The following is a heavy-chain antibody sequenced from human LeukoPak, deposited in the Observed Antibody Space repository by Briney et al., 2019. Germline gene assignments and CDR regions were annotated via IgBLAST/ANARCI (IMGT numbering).Heavy chain of an antibody. CDR1: GFTFSSYA. D-gene: IGHD2-2*01. V-gene: IGHV3-30-3*01. CDR3: ARGDIVVVPVPFDY. Sequence: GGSLRLSCAASGFTFSSYAMHWVRQAPGKGLEWVAVISYDGSNKYYADSVKGRFTISRDNSKNTLYLQMNSLRAEDTAVYYYARGDIVVVPVPFDYWGQGTLVTVSS. J-gene: IGHJ4*02. CDR2: ISYDGSNK.